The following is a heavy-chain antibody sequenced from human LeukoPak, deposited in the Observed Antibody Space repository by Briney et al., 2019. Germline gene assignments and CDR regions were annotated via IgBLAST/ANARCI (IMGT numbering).Heavy chain of an antibody. CDR1: GGSISSSNW. CDR2: IYHSGST. V-gene: IGHV4-4*02. D-gene: IGHD3-22*01. CDR3: ARIDYYDSSEHY. Sequence: SGTLSLTCAVSGGSISSSNWWSWVRQPPGKGLEWIGEIYHSGSTNYNPSLKSRVTISVDTSKNQFSLKLSSVTAADTAVYYCARIDYYDSSEHYWGQGTLVTVSS. J-gene: IGHJ4*02.